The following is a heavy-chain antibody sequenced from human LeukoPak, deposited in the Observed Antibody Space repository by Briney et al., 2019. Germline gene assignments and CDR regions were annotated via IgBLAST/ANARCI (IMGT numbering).Heavy chain of an antibody. J-gene: IGHJ4*02. CDR1: GGSISSGDYY. Sequence: SETLSLTCTVSGGSISSGDYYWGWIRQPPGKGLEYIGSVYYSGSTYYNPSLKSRVTISVDTSKNQFSLKLSSVTAADTAVYYCARGHTFYYDDSDYPPDYFDYWGQGTLVTVSS. V-gene: IGHV4-39*07. D-gene: IGHD2/OR15-2a*01. CDR2: VYYSGST. CDR3: ARGHTFYYDDSDYPPDYFDY.